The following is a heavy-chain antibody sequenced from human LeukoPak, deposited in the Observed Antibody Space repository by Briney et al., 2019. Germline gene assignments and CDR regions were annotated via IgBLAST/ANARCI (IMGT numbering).Heavy chain of an antibody. CDR2: IYYSGST. V-gene: IGHV4-59*08. J-gene: IGHJ4*02. CDR3: ARHSHGDYAIFDY. CDR1: GGSMNSYY. Sequence: PSETLSLTCSVSGGSMNSYYWSWIRQPPGKGLEWIGSIYYSGSTNYNPSLKSRVTISVDTSKNQFSLKLSSVTAADTAVYYCARHSHGDYAIFDYWGQGTLVTVSS. D-gene: IGHD4-17*01.